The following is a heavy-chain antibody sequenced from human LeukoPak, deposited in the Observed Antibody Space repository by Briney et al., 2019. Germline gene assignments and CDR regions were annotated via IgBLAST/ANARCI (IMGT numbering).Heavy chain of an antibody. V-gene: IGHV4-4*02. J-gene: IGHJ4*02. Sequence: SETLSLTCAVSGGSISSSNWWSWVRQPPGKGLEWIGEIYHSGSTNYNPALKSRVTISVDKSKNQFSLKLSSVTAADTAVYYCAGRTMGYYSDYWGQGTLVTVSS. CDR3: AGRTMGYYSDY. D-gene: IGHD1-1*01. CDR2: IYHSGST. CDR1: GGSISSSNW.